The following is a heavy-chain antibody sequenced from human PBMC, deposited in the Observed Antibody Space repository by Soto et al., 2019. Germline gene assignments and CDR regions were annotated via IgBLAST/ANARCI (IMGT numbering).Heavy chain of an antibody. CDR1: GGSFSGYY. D-gene: IGHD3-16*02. CDR2: INHSGST. J-gene: IGHJ5*02. V-gene: IGHV4-34*01. Sequence: SETLSLTCAVYGGSFSGYYWSWIRQPPGKGLEWIGEINHSGSTNYNPSLKSRVTISVDTSKNQFSLKLSSVTAADTAVYYCARGQNDYIWGSYRYTYWFDPWGQGTLVTVSS. CDR3: ARGQNDYIWGSYRYTYWFDP.